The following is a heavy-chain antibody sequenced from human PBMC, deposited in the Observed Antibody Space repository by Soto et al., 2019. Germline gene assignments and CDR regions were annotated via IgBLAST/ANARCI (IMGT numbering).Heavy chain of an antibody. CDR2: ISGSGGAT. CDR1: GFIPSSYA. Sequence: PGGSLRLSCVVSGFIPSSYAMSWVRQAPGKGLGWVSGISGSGGATSYADSVKGRFTISRDNSKNTLYLQMNSLSAEDTAIYYCAKDAIMVSSSFNYFDFWGQGALVTVSS. J-gene: IGHJ4*02. CDR3: AKDAIMVSSSFNYFDF. D-gene: IGHD6-13*01. V-gene: IGHV3-23*01.